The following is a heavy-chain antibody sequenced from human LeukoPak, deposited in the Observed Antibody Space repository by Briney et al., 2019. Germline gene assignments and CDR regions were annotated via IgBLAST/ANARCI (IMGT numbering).Heavy chain of an antibody. V-gene: IGHV4-39*07. J-gene: IGHJ4*02. CDR1: GGSISSSSYY. CDR2: IYYSGST. D-gene: IGHD3-10*01. CDR3: ARAPTYYYGSGSLYYFDY. Sequence: SETLSLTCTVSGGSISSSSYYWGWIRQPPGKGLEWIGSIYYSGSTYYNPSLKSRVTISVDTSKNQFSLKLSSVTAADTAVYYCARAPTYYYGSGSLYYFDYWGQGTLVTVSS.